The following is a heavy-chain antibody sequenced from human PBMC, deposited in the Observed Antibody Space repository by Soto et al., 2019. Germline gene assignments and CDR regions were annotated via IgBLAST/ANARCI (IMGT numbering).Heavy chain of an antibody. J-gene: IGHJ4*02. CDR1: GLTFSSYA. Sequence: GGSLRLSCAASGLTFSSYAMSWVRQAPGKGLEWVSSITIGGGSTYYGDSVKGRFTISRDNSKNTVYLQMHSLRAEDTALYYCASSRGFSGYDSTDYWGQGTLVTVSS. CDR2: ITIGGGST. D-gene: IGHD5-12*01. V-gene: IGHV3-23*01. CDR3: ASSRGFSGYDSTDY.